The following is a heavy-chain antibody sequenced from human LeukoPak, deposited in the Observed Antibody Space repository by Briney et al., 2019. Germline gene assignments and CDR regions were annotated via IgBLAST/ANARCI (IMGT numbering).Heavy chain of an antibody. J-gene: IGHJ4*02. CDR1: GFTFSSYA. V-gene: IGHV3-23*01. D-gene: IGHD1-26*01. Sequence: PGGSLRLSCAASGFTFSSYAMSWVRQAPGKGLEWVPAISGSGGSTYYADSVKGRFTISRDNSKNTLYLQMNSLRAEDTAVYYCAKDRGIVGATAVFFHWGQGTLVTVSS. CDR3: AKDRGIVGATAVFFH. CDR2: ISGSGGST.